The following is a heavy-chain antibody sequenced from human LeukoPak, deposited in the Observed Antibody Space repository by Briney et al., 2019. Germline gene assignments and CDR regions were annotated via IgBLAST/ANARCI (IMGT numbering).Heavy chain of an antibody. CDR2: IYYSGNT. CDR1: GGSISSGDYY. CDR3: ARVYSSSSRANDY. J-gene: IGHJ4*02. Sequence: SETLSLTCTVSGGSISSGDYYWSWIRQPPGKGLEWIGYIYYSGNTYYNPSLKSRVTISVDTSKNQFSLKLSSVTAADTAVYYCARVYSSSSRANDYWGQGTLVTVSS. D-gene: IGHD6-6*01. V-gene: IGHV4-30-4*01.